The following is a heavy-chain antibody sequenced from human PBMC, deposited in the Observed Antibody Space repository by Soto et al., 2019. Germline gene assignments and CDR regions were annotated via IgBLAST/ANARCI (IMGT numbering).Heavy chain of an antibody. CDR1: GFTFSSYW. CDR2: INSDGSST. J-gene: IGHJ4*02. D-gene: IGHD3-16*01. V-gene: IGHV3-74*01. Sequence: EVQLVESGGGLVQPGGSLRLSCAASGFTFSSYWMHWVRQAPGKGLVWVSRINSDGSSTSYADSVKGRFTISRDNAKNTLYLKMNSLRAEDTAVYYCARGSITFGGGAPYWGQGTLVTVSS. CDR3: ARGSITFGGGAPY.